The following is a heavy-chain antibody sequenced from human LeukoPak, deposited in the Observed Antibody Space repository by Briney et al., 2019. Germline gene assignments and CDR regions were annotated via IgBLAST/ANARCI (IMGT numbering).Heavy chain of an antibody. CDR1: GFSLTTSGVG. CDR3: AHRRDSSGYQYRYWFAP. D-gene: IGHD3-22*01. V-gene: IGHV2-5*02. Sequence: KMSGPTLVNPTQTLTLTCTFSGFSLTTSGVGVGGIRQPPGKALEWLALINWDDQKVYSPSLQSRLSITKDTSKNQVVLTMTNVDPVDTATYYCAHRRDSSGYQYRYWFAPWGQGTLVTVSS. CDR2: INWDDQK. J-gene: IGHJ5*02.